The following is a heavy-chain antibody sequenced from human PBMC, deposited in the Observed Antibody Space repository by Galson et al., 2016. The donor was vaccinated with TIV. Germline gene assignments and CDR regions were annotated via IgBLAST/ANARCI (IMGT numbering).Heavy chain of an antibody. D-gene: IGHD3-3*01. Sequence: SLRLSCAASGFTFSNFAMHWVRQAPGKGLEWVSSISATGGSTYYADSVKGRFTTSRDNSKDQLYLQMNSLRAEDTAVYYCAKTIAVSGVLIDYFDYGMVVWGHGTTVSVSS. V-gene: IGHV3-23*01. CDR3: AKTIAVSGVLIDYFDYGMVV. CDR2: ISATGGST. J-gene: IGHJ6*02. CDR1: GFTFSNFA.